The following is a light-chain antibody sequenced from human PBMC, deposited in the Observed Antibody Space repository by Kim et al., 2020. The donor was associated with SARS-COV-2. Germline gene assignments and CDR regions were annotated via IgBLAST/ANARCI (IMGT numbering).Light chain of an antibody. V-gene: IGKV3-11*01. CDR1: QSVSTY. CDR2: DAS. CDR3: HRRSNWPPVLT. Sequence: EIVLTQSPATLSLSPGERATLSCRASQSVSTYLAWYQQKPGQAPRLLTYDASNRATGIPARFSGSGSGTDFTLTISSLEPEDFAVYYCHRRSNWPPVLTFGGGTKVDIK. J-gene: IGKJ4*01.